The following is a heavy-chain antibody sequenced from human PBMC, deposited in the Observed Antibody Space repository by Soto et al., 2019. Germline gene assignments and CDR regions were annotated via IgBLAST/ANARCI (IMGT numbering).Heavy chain of an antibody. V-gene: IGHV3-23*01. CDR2: IIDSDSRT. Sequence: PGGSLRLSCAASGFTLSSYAMSWVRQAPGKGLEWVSAIIDSDSRTYYADSVKGRFTISRDNSKNALYLQLNSLRAEDTAIYYCAKDRGVLGALDYWGQGTLVTVSS. J-gene: IGHJ4*02. D-gene: IGHD1-26*01. CDR1: GFTLSSYA. CDR3: AKDRGVLGALDY.